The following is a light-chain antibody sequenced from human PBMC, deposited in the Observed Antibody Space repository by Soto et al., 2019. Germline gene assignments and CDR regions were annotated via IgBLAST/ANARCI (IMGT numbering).Light chain of an antibody. Sequence: EIVLTQSPGSLSMSPGERVTLSYRTSQSVDSTFFAWYQKKPGQAPRLLMYGVSKRATGIPDRFSGSGSGTDFTLTITRLEPEDFAVYYCQQYMSSVTFGQGTRVEIK. CDR3: QQYMSSVT. V-gene: IGKV3-20*01. CDR1: QSVDSTF. CDR2: GVS. J-gene: IGKJ1*01.